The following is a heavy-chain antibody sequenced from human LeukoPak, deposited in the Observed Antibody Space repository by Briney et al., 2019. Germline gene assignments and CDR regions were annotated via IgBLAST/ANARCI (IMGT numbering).Heavy chain of an antibody. D-gene: IGHD3-10*01. CDR3: ARERYGSGSYVGGWFDP. Sequence: PSQTLSLTCTVSGGSISSGDYYWSRIRQPPGKGLEWIGYIYYSGSTYYTPSLKSRVTISVDTSKNQFSLKLSSVTAADTAVYYFARERYGSGSYVGGWFDPWGQGTLVTVSS. CDR1: GGSISSGDYY. CDR2: IYYSGST. J-gene: IGHJ5*02. V-gene: IGHV4-30-4*01.